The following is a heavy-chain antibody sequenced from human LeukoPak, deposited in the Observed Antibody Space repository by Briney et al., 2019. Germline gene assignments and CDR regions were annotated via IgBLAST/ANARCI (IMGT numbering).Heavy chain of an antibody. D-gene: IGHD3-10*01. Sequence: PGGSLRLSCAASGFTFRNYAMRWVRQAPGKGLEWVSTISGGGGRTYYADSVKGRYTISRDNSKNTLYVQMNSLKIDDTDVYYCAKTYYYGSGTYYPLDYWGQGTLVTVSS. CDR1: GFTFRNYA. CDR2: ISGGGGRT. CDR3: AKTYYYGSGTYYPLDY. V-gene: IGHV3-23*01. J-gene: IGHJ4*02.